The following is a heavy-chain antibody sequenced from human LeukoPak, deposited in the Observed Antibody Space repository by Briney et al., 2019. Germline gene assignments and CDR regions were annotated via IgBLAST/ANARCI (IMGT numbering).Heavy chain of an antibody. CDR1: GFTLSSYE. Sequence: GGSLRLSCAASGFTLSSYEMNWVRQAPGKGLEWVSYIISSGSTIYAADSVKRRFTISRYNAKNSLYLQMNSLRAEDTAVYYCASGVTIFGVVRFDYWGRGTPVTVSS. D-gene: IGHD3-3*01. CDR3: ASGVTIFGVVRFDY. CDR2: IISSGSTI. J-gene: IGHJ4*02. V-gene: IGHV3-48*03.